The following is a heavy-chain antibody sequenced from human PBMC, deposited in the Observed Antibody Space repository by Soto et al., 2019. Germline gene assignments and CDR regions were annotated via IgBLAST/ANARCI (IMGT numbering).Heavy chain of an antibody. D-gene: IGHD3-3*01. CDR2: IYHSGST. Sequence: PSETLSLTCAVSGYSISSGYYWGWIRQPPGKGLEWIGSIYHSGSTYYNPSLKSRVTISVDTSKNQFSLKLSSVTAADTAVYYCARGAYYDFWSGLFAADNWFDPWRQGTLVTVSS. CDR3: ARGAYYDFWSGLFAADNWFDP. J-gene: IGHJ5*02. CDR1: GYSISSGYY. V-gene: IGHV4-38-2*01.